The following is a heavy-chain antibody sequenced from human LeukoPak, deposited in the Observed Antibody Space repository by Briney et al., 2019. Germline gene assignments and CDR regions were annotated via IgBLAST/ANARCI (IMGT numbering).Heavy chain of an antibody. CDR1: GYTFTSYD. J-gene: IGHJ4*02. Sequence: ASVKVSCKASGYTFTSYDINWVRQATGQGLEWMGWMNPNSGNTGYAQKFQGRVTMTRNTSISTAYMELSSLRSEDTAVYYCAGDGYGDYVGGYWGQGTLVTVSS. D-gene: IGHD4-17*01. CDR2: MNPNSGNT. V-gene: IGHV1-8*01. CDR3: AGDGYGDYVGGY.